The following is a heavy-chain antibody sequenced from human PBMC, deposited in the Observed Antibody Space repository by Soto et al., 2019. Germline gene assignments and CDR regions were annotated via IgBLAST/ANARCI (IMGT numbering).Heavy chain of an antibody. J-gene: IGHJ4*02. Sequence: SETLSLSCTVSGASVSSGSYGWSWIRQPPGKELEWLGYIYYSGSTNYNPSHQGRVTISIDTSKNEFSLKLRSVTAADTAVYYCARRYGGNFDYWGQGTLVTVSS. V-gene: IGHV4-61*01. CDR3: ARRYGGNFDY. CDR1: GASVSSGSYG. CDR2: IYYSGST. D-gene: IGHD1-26*01.